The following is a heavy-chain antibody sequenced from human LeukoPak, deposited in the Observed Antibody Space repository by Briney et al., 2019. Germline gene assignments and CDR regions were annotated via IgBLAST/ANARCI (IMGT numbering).Heavy chain of an antibody. Sequence: PGGSLRLSCAASGFTFSSYSMNWVRQAPGKGLEWVSSISSSSSYIYYADSVKGRFTISRDNAKNSLYLQMNSLRAEDTAVYYCARVGRSSGWYYFDYWGQGTLVTVSS. V-gene: IGHV3-21*01. CDR3: ARVGRSSGWYYFDY. CDR1: GFTFSSYS. D-gene: IGHD6-19*01. J-gene: IGHJ4*02. CDR2: ISSSSSYI.